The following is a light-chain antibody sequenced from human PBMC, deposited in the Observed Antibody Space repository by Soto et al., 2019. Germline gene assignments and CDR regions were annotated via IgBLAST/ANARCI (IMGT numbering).Light chain of an antibody. CDR1: QSVSSN. J-gene: IGKJ1*01. Sequence: IVLTHSPSTLSLSPLERATLSFMASQSVSSNYLAWYQQKPGQAPRLLIYDASTRATGIPARFSGSGSGTEFTLTINSLQSEDFAVYYCQHYYAWPEFGQGTKVDI. CDR3: QHYYAWPE. CDR2: DAS. V-gene: IGKV3-15*01.